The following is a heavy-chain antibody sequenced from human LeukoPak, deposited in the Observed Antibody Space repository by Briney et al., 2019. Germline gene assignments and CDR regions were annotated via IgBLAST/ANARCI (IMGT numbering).Heavy chain of an antibody. Sequence: PSETLSLTCTVSGGSISSSDYYWGWIRQPPGKGLEWIGEINHSGSTNYNPSLKSRVTISVDTSKNQFSLKLSSVTAADTAVYYCARDPGGTDRYYFDYWGQGTLVTVSS. CDR2: INHSGST. CDR1: GGSISSSDYY. D-gene: IGHD2-15*01. V-gene: IGHV4-39*07. J-gene: IGHJ4*02. CDR3: ARDPGGTDRYYFDY.